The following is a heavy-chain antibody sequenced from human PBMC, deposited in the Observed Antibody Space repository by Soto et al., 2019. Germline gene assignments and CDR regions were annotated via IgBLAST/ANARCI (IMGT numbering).Heavy chain of an antibody. CDR3: AKAIRSAAGTAYYGMDV. Sequence: GGSLRLSCAASGFTFSSYAMSWVRQATGKGLEWVSVISGSGGSTYYADYVKGRYTNSRDNSKNTQYLQMNSLRAEDTAVYYCAKAIRSAAGTAYYGMDVWGQGTTVTVSS. V-gene: IGHV3-23*01. J-gene: IGHJ6*02. CDR1: GFTFSSYA. CDR2: ISGSGGST. D-gene: IGHD6-13*01.